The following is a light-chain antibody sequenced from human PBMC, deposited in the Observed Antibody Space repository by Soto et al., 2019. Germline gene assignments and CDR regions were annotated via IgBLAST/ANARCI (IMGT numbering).Light chain of an antibody. V-gene: IGLV1-51*01. Sequence: QSVLTQPPSVSAATGQKVSISCSGTSPNIGNNYVSWYPQLPGTAPKLLIYDNNKRPSGIPDRFSRSKSGTSASLGITGLQTGDEADYYCGTWDSSLSVVLGGGTKLTVL. CDR2: DNN. J-gene: IGLJ2*01. CDR3: GTWDSSLSVV. CDR1: SPNIGNNY.